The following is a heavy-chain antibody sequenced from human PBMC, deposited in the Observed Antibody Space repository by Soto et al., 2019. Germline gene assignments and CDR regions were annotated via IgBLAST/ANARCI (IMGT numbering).Heavy chain of an antibody. CDR1: GGSISSSSYY. J-gene: IGHJ6*02. D-gene: IGHD2-2*01. CDR2: IYYSGST. Sequence: SETLSLTCTVSGGSISSSSYYWGWIRQPPGKGLEWIGSIYYSGSTYYNPSLKSRVTISVDTSKNQFSLKLSSVTAADTAVYYCARDHCSSTSCYDYYYYGMDVWGQGTTVTVSS. CDR3: ARDHCSSTSCYDYYYYGMDV. V-gene: IGHV4-39*02.